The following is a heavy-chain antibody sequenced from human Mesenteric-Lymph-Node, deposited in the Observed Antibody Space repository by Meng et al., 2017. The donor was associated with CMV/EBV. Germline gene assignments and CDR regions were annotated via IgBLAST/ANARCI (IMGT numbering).Heavy chain of an antibody. J-gene: IGHJ5*02. V-gene: IGHV1-69*01. Sequence: GGPFRRYALPWVRQAPRQGLEWLGGIIPIFGTANYSQKFQGRVTITADESTSTAYMELSSLRSEDTAVYYCARGATMIRGVKNWFDPWGQGTLVTVSS. CDR3: ARGATMIRGVKNWFDP. CDR1: GGPFRRYA. CDR2: IIPIFGTA. D-gene: IGHD3-10*01.